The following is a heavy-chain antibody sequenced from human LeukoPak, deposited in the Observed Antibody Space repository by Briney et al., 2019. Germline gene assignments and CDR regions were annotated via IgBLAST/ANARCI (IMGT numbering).Heavy chain of an antibody. Sequence: PGGSLRLSCAASGFTFSSYGMHWVRQAPGKGLEWVAFIRYDGSNKYYADSVKGRFTISRDNSKNTLYLQMNSLRAEDTAVYYCAKFPHPRLAVAVSLWGQGTLVTVSS. CDR2: IRYDGSNK. CDR1: GFTFSSYG. CDR3: AKFPHPRLAVAVSL. J-gene: IGHJ4*02. V-gene: IGHV3-30*02. D-gene: IGHD6-19*01.